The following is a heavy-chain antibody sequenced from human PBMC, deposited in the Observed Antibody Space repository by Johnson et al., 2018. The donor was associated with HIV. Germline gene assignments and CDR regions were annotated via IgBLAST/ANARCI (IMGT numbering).Heavy chain of an antibody. D-gene: IGHD3-22*01. CDR1: GFTFSSYA. V-gene: IGHV3-23*04. J-gene: IGHJ3*02. Sequence: VQLVESAGGVIKPGGSLSISCSATGFTFSSYAMSWVRQAPGKGLEWVSAISGSGGTTYYADSVKGRFTISRANSRNTLFLQMSSLRVDDTALYFCVKENHFYDSSGDPSDAFDIWGQGTMVTVSS. CDR2: ISGSGGTT. CDR3: VKENHFYDSSGDPSDAFDI.